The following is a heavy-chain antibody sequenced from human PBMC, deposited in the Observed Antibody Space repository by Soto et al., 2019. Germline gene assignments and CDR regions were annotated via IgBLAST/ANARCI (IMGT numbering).Heavy chain of an antibody. CDR1: GFTFSNYA. V-gene: IGHV3-30-3*01. J-gene: IGHJ4*02. CDR3: ARDSPPYY. CDR2: ISYDGSNK. Sequence: QVQLVESGGGVVQPGRSLRLSCAASGFTFSNYAMYWVRQAPGKGLEWVAVISYDGSNKYYADSVKGRFTISRDNSKNTLYLQMNSLRVEDTAVYYCARDSPPYYWGQGTLVTVSS.